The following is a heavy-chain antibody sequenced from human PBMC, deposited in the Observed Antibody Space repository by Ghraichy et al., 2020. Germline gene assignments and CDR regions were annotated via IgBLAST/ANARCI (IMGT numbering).Heavy chain of an antibody. V-gene: IGHV3-74*01. CDR2: INSDWSRT. Sequence: GESLNISCAASGFTLSNYWMHWVRQAPGKGLVWVSRINSDWSRTNYADSVKGRFTISRDNAKNTVYLQMDSLRVDDTAVYYCARVGVETSMVLDYWGQGTLVTVSS. D-gene: IGHD5-18*01. CDR1: GFTLSNYW. CDR3: ARVGVETSMVLDY. J-gene: IGHJ4*02.